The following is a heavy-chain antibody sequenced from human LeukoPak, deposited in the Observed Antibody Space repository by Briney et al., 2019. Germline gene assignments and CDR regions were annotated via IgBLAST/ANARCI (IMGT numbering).Heavy chain of an antibody. V-gene: IGHV4-59*10. D-gene: IGHD5-18*01. CDR1: GGSFSSYY. J-gene: IGHJ3*02. CDR3: ARARGYISGWGVFDI. CDR2: IYTSGST. Sequence: SEILSLTCAVYGGSFSSYYWSWIRQPAGKGLEWIGRIYTSGSTYYNPSLKSRVAMSVDTSKNQFSLKLSSMTAADTAVYYCARARGYISGWGVFDIWGQGTMVTVSS.